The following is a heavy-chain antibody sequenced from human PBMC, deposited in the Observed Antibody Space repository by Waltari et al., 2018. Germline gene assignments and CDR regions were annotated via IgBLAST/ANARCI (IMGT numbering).Heavy chain of an antibody. CDR2: ISWNSGSI. J-gene: IGHJ6*02. CDR1: GFTFDDYA. V-gene: IGHV3-9*01. Sequence: EVQLVESGGGLVQPGRSLRLSCAASGFTFDDYAMHWVRPAPGTDLEWVSGISWNSGSIGYADSVKGRFTISRDNAKNSLYLQMNSLRAEDTALYYCAKSEGPPRGYYYYGMDVWGQGTTVTVSS. D-gene: IGHD1-26*01. CDR3: AKSEGPPRGYYYYGMDV.